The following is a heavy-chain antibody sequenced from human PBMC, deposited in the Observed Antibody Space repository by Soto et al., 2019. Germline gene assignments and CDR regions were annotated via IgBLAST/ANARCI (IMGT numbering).Heavy chain of an antibody. CDR2: ISGSGGST. Sequence: ESGGGLVQPGGSLRLSCAASGFTFSSYAMSWVRQAPGKGLEWVSAISGSGGSTYYADSVKGRFTISRDNSKNTLYLQMNSLRAEDTAVYFCAKDRIAVAGTEYYFDYWGQGTLVTVSS. CDR1: GFTFSSYA. V-gene: IGHV3-23*01. CDR3: AKDRIAVAGTEYYFDY. D-gene: IGHD6-19*01. J-gene: IGHJ4*02.